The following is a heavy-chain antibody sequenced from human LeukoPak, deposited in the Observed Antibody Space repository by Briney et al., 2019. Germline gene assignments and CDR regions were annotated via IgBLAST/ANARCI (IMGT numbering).Heavy chain of an antibody. J-gene: IGHJ4*02. CDR1: GFTVSSNY. Sequence: GGSLRLSCAASGFTVSSNYMSWVRQAPGKGLEWVSAISNNGGYTYYADSVQGRFTISRDNSKSTLCLQMNSLRAEDAAVYYCAKQLGYCSDGSCYFPYWGQGTLVTVSS. D-gene: IGHD2-15*01. V-gene: IGHV3-23*01. CDR2: ISNNGGYT. CDR3: AKQLGYCSDGSCYFPY.